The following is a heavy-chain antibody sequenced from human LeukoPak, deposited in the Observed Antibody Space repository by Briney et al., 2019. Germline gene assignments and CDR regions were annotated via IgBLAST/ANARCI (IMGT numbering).Heavy chain of an antibody. J-gene: IGHJ4*02. CDR1: GFTFSSYS. CDR2: ISSSSSTI. Sequence: GGSLRLSCAASGFTFSSYSMNWVRQAPGKGLEWVSYISSSSSTIYYADSVKGRFTISRDNAKNSLYLQMNSLRAEDTAVYYCARAENPPLELPDYWGQGTLVTVSS. CDR3: ARAENPPLELPDY. V-gene: IGHV3-48*01. D-gene: IGHD1-7*01.